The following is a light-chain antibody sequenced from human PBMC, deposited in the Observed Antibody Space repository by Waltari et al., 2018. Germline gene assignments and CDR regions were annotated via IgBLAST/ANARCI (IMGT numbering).Light chain of an antibody. CDR2: GVS. CDR3: QHYNNWPHWT. Sequence: EIVMTQSPATMSVSPGERATLSCRASQSVSSNLAWYQQKRGQAPRVLIYGVSTRAAGIPARFSGSGSGTEFTLTISSLQSEDFAVYYCQHYNNWPHWTFGQGTKVEIK. V-gene: IGKV3-15*01. J-gene: IGKJ1*01. CDR1: QSVSSN.